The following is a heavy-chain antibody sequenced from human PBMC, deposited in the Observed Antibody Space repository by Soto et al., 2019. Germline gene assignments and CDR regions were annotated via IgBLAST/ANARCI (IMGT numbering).Heavy chain of an antibody. D-gene: IGHD3-10*01. V-gene: IGHV1-2*04. CDR3: ARAPRGYYCYMDV. CDR2: INPNSGGT. CDR1: GYTFTGYY. Sequence: ASVKVSCKASGYTFTGYYMHWVRQAPGQGLEWMGWINPNSGGTNYAQKFQGWVTMTRDTSISTAYMELSRLRSDDTAVYYCARAPRGYYCYMDVWGKGTTVTVSS. J-gene: IGHJ6*03.